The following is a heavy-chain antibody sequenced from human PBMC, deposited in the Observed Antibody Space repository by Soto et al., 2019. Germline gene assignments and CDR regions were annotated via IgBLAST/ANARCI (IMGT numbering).Heavy chain of an antibody. Sequence: QVQLVQSGAEVKKPGASVKVSCKASGYTFTSYGISWVRQAPGQGLEWMGWISAYNGNTNYAQKLQGRVTMTTDTSPSTAYRELRSLRSDETAVYYCARESSSSCHDYWGQGTLVTVSS. CDR1: GYTFTSYG. V-gene: IGHV1-18*01. D-gene: IGHD6-13*01. CDR2: ISAYNGNT. CDR3: ARESSSSCHDY. J-gene: IGHJ4*02.